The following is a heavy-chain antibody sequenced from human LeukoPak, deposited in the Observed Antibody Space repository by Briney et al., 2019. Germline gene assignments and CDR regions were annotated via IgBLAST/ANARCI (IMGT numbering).Heavy chain of an antibody. CDR3: ARGAMTTVVDFDY. CDR1: GGSIGSRYHY. Sequence: SETLSLTCSVSGGSIGSRYHYWGWIRQPPGKGLEWIGSIEYSGSTYYNPPLKSRVIMSVDTSKKQFSLKVTSVTAADTAVYYCARGAMTTVVDFDYWGQGTLVTVSS. CDR2: IEYSGST. J-gene: IGHJ4*02. D-gene: IGHD4-17*01. V-gene: IGHV4-39*01.